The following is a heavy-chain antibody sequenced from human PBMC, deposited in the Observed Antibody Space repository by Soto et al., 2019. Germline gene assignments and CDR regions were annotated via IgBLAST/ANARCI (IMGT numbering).Heavy chain of an antibody. J-gene: IGHJ6*02. D-gene: IGHD6-13*01. CDR1: GGTFSSYA. Sequence: QVQLVQSGAEVKKPGSSVKVSCKASGGTFSSYAISWVRQAPGQGLEWMGGIIPIFGTANYAQKFQGRVTITADESTSTAYMELSSLRSEDTAVYYCASEIAAATGYYCYGMDVWGQGTTVTVSS. V-gene: IGHV1-69*12. CDR2: IIPIFGTA. CDR3: ASEIAAATGYYCYGMDV.